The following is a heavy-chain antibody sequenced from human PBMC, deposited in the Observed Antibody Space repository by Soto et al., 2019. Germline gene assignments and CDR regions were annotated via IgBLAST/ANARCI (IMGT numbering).Heavy chain of an antibody. J-gene: IGHJ1*01. CDR2: MNPNSGNT. D-gene: IGHD2-2*01. CDR3: ASSGSYISNIVVVPAAMGDFQH. Sequence: GASVKVSCKASGYTFTSYDINRVRQATGQGLEWMGWMNPNSGNTGYAQKFQGRVTMTRNTSISTAYMELSSLRSEDTAVYYCASSGSYISNIVVVPAAMGDFQHWGQGTLVTVSS. CDR1: GYTFTSYD. V-gene: IGHV1-8*01.